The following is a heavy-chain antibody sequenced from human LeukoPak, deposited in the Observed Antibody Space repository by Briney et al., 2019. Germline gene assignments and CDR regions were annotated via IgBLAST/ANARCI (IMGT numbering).Heavy chain of an antibody. Sequence: SETLSLTCAVYGGSFSGYYWSWIRQPPGKGLEWIGEINHSGSTNYNPSLKSRVTISVDTSKNQFSLKLSSVTAADTAVYYCARLLRGGRDTPMVTMIVVRAKSGAFDIWGQRTMVTVSS. CDR1: GGSFSGYY. CDR2: INHSGST. J-gene: IGHJ3*02. V-gene: IGHV4-34*01. CDR3: ARLLRGGRDTPMVTMIVVRAKSGAFDI. D-gene: IGHD3-22*01.